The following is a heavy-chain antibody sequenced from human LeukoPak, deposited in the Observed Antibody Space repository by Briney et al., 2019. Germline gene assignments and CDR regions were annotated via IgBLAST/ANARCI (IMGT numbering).Heavy chain of an antibody. D-gene: IGHD3-22*01. Sequence: ASVKVSCKASGYTFTSYYMHWVRQAPGQGLEWMGIINPSGGSTSYAQKFQGRVTMTRDTSTSTVYMELSSLRSEDTAVYYCASARGVGDYYYDSSGPTDYWGQGTLVTVSS. CDR2: INPSGGST. CDR1: GYTFTSYY. J-gene: IGHJ4*02. CDR3: ASARGVGDYYYDSSGPTDY. V-gene: IGHV1-46*01.